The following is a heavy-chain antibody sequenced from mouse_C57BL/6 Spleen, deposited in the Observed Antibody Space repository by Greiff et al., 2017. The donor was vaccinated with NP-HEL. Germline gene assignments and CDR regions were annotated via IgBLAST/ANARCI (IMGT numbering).Heavy chain of an antibody. D-gene: IGHD3-1*01. Sequence: QVQLQQSGPELVKPGASVKISCKASGYAFSSSWMNWVKQRPGKGLEWIGRIYPGDGDTNYNGKFKGKATLTADKSSSTAYMQLSSLTSEDSAVYFCARSGGDEYWYFDVWGTGTTVTVSS. V-gene: IGHV1-82*01. J-gene: IGHJ1*03. CDR3: ARSGGDEYWYFDV. CDR1: GYAFSSSW. CDR2: IYPGDGDT.